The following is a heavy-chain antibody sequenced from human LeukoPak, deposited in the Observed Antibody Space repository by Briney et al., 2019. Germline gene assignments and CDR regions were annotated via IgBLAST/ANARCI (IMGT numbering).Heavy chain of an antibody. CDR3: ARGRGLVLMVYAIVGAPRARPFDY. J-gene: IGHJ4*02. Sequence: SETLSLTCAVYGGSFSGYYWSWIRQPPGKGLEWIGEINHSGSTNYNPSLKSRATISVDTSKNQFSLKLSSVTAADTAVYYCARGRGLVLMVYAIVGAPRARPFDYWGQGTLVTVSS. D-gene: IGHD2-8*01. CDR2: INHSGST. V-gene: IGHV4-34*01. CDR1: GGSFSGYY.